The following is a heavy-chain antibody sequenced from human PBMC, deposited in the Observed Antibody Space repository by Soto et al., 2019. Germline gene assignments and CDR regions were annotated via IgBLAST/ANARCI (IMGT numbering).Heavy chain of an antibody. CDR1: GFTFSSYA. V-gene: IGHV3-30*03. CDR2: ISIRGGDE. Sequence: QVQLVESGGGVVQPGKSLRLSCAASGFTFSSYAMHWARQAPGKGLEWVTVISIRGGDEYYAESVRGRFTISRDDSKNTLYLQMDGLRVEDTAVYYCARGTIVARHHLDYWGQGTLVTVSS. J-gene: IGHJ4*02. CDR3: ARGTIVARHHLDY. D-gene: IGHD1-1*01.